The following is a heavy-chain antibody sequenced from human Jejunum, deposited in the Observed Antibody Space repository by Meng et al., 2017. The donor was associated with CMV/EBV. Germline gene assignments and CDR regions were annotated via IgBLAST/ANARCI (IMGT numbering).Heavy chain of an antibody. CDR1: GFSVGVYS. D-gene: IGHD6-13*01. CDR2: IDSFSSTM. V-gene: IGHV3-48*01. J-gene: IGHJ4*02. Sequence: AAFGFSVGVYSMNWVRQAPGKGLEWLAYIDSFSSTMYYIDSIKGRFTISRDNAKNSLYLQMNSLSAEDTPVYYCARDSIASALDYWGQGVLVTVSS. CDR3: ARDSIASALDY.